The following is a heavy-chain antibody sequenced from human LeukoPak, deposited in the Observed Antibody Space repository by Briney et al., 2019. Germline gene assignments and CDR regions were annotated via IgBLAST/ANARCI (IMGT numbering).Heavy chain of an antibody. Sequence: GGSLRLSCAASGFTVSSNYMSWVSQAPGKGLEWVSAIYSGGSTYYADSVKGRFSISRDNSKNTLYLQMNSLRAEDTAVYYCATPSLDFWSDYYRGWSQGTLVTVSS. V-gene: IGHV3-53*01. J-gene: IGHJ4*02. D-gene: IGHD3-3*01. CDR1: GFTVSSNY. CDR2: IYSGGST. CDR3: ATPSLDFWSDYYRG.